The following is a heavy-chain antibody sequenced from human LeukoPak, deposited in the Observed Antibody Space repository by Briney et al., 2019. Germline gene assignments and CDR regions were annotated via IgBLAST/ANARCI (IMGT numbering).Heavy chain of an antibody. Sequence: ASVKVSCKASGGTFSSYAISWVRQAPGQGLEWMGGIIPIFGTANYAQKFQGRVTITADKSTSTAYMELSSLRSEDTAVYYCASLGRADSSSYKAYYYYYYYMDVWGKGTTVTVSS. J-gene: IGHJ6*03. CDR3: ASLGRADSSSYKAYYYYYYYMDV. D-gene: IGHD6-6*01. CDR2: IIPIFGTA. V-gene: IGHV1-69*06. CDR1: GGTFSSYA.